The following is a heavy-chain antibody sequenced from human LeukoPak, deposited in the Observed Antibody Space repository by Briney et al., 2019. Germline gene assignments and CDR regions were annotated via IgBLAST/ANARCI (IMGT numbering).Heavy chain of an antibody. CDR3: ARWGSGKSFDY. J-gene: IGHJ4*02. CDR1: GLIFSGYG. D-gene: IGHD3-10*01. CDR2: IWYDGSNK. Sequence: PGRSPRLSCAASGLIFSGYGMHWVRQAPGKGLEWVAVIWYDGSNKYYTDSVKGRFTISRDNSKNTLYLQMNSLRVEDTAVYYCARWGSGKSFDYWGQGTLVTVSS. V-gene: IGHV3-33*01.